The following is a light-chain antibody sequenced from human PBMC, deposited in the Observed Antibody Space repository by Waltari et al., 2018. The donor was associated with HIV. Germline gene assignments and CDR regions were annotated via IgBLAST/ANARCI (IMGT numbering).Light chain of an antibody. J-gene: IGKJ3*01. V-gene: IGKV3-11*01. Sequence: EIVLTQSPDTLSLSPGERATLSCSASQNIRTYLAWYQQKPGQAPRLLISDASNRASGVPVRFSGSGSGTDFTLTISSLEPEDFAVYYCQQRRNWPPGVTFGPGTKVDI. CDR2: DAS. CDR3: QQRRNWPPGVT. CDR1: QNIRTY.